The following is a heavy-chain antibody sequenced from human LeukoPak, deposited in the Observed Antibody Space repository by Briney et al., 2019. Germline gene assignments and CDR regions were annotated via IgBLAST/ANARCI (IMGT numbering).Heavy chain of an antibody. CDR2: IYYSGST. CDR3: ARGFRRAFDI. CDR1: GGSISSSSYY. Sequence: SETLSLTCTVSGGSISSSSYYWGWIRQPPGQGLEWIGSIYYSGSTYYNPSLKSRVTISVDTSKNQFSLKLSSVTAADTAVYYCARGFRRAFDIWGQGTMVTVSS. V-gene: IGHV4-39*07. J-gene: IGHJ3*02.